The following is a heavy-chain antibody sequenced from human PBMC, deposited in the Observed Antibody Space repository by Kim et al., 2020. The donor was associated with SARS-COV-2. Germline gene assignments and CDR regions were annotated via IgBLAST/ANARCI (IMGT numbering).Heavy chain of an antibody. CDR2: ISYHGKNK. CDR3: ARGDTSSWHYNV. V-gene: IGHV3-33*01. CDR1: GFTFSSYG. D-gene: IGHD6-13*01. Sequence: GGSLRLSCVASGFTFSSYGMHWVRQAPGKGLEWVAFISYHGKNKYYADSVKGRFTISRDNSKDTLYFEMNSLRAEDTAVYFCARGDTSSWHYNVWGQGTMVTVSS. J-gene: IGHJ3*01.